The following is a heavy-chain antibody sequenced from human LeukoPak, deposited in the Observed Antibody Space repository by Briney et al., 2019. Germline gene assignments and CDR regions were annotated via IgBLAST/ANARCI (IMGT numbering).Heavy chain of an antibody. V-gene: IGHV3-9*01. CDR1: GFTFDNYP. Sequence: GRSLRLSCAASGFTFDNYPMHWVRQVPGRGLEWVSGINENSATLAYADSFEGRFTISRDNAKNSLYLQMNSLRTEDTAFYYCARRTLTTSSRGPFDSWGQGTLVTVSS. D-gene: IGHD1-1*01. J-gene: IGHJ4*02. CDR2: INENSATL. CDR3: ARRTLTTSSRGPFDS.